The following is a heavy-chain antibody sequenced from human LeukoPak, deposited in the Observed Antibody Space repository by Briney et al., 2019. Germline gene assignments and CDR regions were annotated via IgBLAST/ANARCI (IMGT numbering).Heavy chain of an antibody. D-gene: IGHD2-2*01. CDR2: IIPIFGTA. CDR1: GGTFSSYA. V-gene: IGHV1-69*13. CDR3: ARVGYCSSTSCPEDSYYGMDV. J-gene: IGHJ6*02. Sequence: ASVKVTCKASGGTFSSYAISWVRQAPGQGLEWMGGIIPIFGTANYAQKFQGRVTITADESTSTAYMELSSLRSEDTAVYYCARVGYCSSTSCPEDSYYGMDVWGQGTTVTVSS.